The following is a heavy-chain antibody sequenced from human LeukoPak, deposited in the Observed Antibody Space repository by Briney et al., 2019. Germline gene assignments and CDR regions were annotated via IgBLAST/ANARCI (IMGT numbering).Heavy chain of an antibody. D-gene: IGHD5-12*01. J-gene: IGHJ6*03. CDR1: GFTFSSYA. Sequence: PGGSLRLSCAACGFTFSSYAMSWVRQAPGKGLEWVSAISGSGGSTYYADSVKGRFTISRDNSKNTLYLQMNSLRAEDTAVYYCAKGSVATMVTDYYYYMDVWGKGTTVTVSS. CDR3: AKGSVATMVTDYYYYMDV. CDR2: ISGSGGST. V-gene: IGHV3-23*01.